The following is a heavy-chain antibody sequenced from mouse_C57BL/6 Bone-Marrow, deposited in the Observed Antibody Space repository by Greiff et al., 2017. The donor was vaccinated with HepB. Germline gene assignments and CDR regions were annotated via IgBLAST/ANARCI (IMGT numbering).Heavy chain of an antibody. CDR3: ARSYATRAWFAY. Sequence: QVQLQQPGAELVKPGASVKLSCKASGYTFTSYWMHWVKQRPGRGLEWIGKIDPNSGGTKYNEQFKSKATLTVDKPSSTAYMQLSSLTSEESAVYYCARSYATRAWFAYWGQGTLVTVSA. CDR1: GYTFTSYW. V-gene: IGHV1-72*01. D-gene: IGHD1-1*01. J-gene: IGHJ3*01. CDR2: IDPNSGGT.